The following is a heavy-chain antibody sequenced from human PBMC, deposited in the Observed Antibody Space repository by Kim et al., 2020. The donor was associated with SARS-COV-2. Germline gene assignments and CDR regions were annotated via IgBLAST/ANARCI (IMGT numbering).Heavy chain of an antibody. D-gene: IGHD2-2*01. CDR2: ISYDGSNK. CDR1: GFTFSSYG. CDR3: ASQYGSN. J-gene: IGHJ4*02. Sequence: GGSLRLSCAASGFTFSSYGMHWVRQAPGKGLEWVAVISYDGSNKYYADSVKGRFTISRDNSKNTLYLQMNSLRAEDTAVYYCASQYGSNWGQGTLVTVSS. V-gene: IGHV3-33*05.